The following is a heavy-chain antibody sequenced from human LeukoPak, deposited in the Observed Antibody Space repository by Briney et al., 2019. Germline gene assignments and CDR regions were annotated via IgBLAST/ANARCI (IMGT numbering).Heavy chain of an antibody. D-gene: IGHD2-2*01. CDR1: GYTFTSYA. V-gene: IGHV1-3*01. J-gene: IGHJ5*02. Sequence: ASVKVSCKASGYTFTSYAMHWVRQAPGQRLEWMGWINAGNGNTKYSQKFQGRVTITRDTSASTAYMELSSLRSEDTAVYYCARANCSSTSCYGGKFWFDPWGQGTLVTVSS. CDR2: INAGNGNT. CDR3: ARANCSSTSCYGGKFWFDP.